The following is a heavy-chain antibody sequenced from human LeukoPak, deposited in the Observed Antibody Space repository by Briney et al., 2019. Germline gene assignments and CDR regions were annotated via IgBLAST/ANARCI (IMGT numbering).Heavy chain of an antibody. J-gene: IGHJ5*02. CDR3: ARGYYDILTGYYANWLDP. Sequence: PSETLSLTCTVSGGSISSYYWSWLRQPPGKGLEWIGYIYYSGSTNYNPSLKSRVTISVDTSKNQFSLKLSSVTAADTAVYYCARGYYDILTGYYANWLDPWGQGTRVTVSS. V-gene: IGHV4-59*01. CDR1: GGSISSYY. CDR2: IYYSGST. D-gene: IGHD3-9*01.